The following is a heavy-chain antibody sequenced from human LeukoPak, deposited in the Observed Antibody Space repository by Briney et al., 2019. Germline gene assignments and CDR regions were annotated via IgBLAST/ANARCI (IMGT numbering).Heavy chain of an antibody. CDR2: ITGSGGST. J-gene: IGHJ4*02. CDR3: ATERNWVFDY. CDR1: GFTFSSYA. Sequence: GGSLRLSCAASGFTFSSYAMSWVRQAPGKGLEWVSVITGSGGSTYYADSVKGRFTISRDNSKNTLYVQMNSLRAEDTAVYYCATERNWVFDYWGQGTLVTVSS. D-gene: IGHD7-27*01. V-gene: IGHV3-23*01.